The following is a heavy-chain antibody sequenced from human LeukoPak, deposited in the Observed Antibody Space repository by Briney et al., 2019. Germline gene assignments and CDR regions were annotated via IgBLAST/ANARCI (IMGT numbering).Heavy chain of an antibody. J-gene: IGHJ3*02. D-gene: IGHD3-10*01. CDR2: IGEEKSGSWT. V-gene: IGHV3-23*01. CDR1: GFTLSNYP. Sequence: GGSLRLSCAASGFTLSNYPMGWVRQAPVKGLEWLSAIGEEKSGSWTKSADSVKGRFTISRDNSENTLYLQMNNLRAEDTAVYYCAKGNRILWFGEGLTAFDIWGQGTTVTVSS. CDR3: AKGNRILWFGEGLTAFDI.